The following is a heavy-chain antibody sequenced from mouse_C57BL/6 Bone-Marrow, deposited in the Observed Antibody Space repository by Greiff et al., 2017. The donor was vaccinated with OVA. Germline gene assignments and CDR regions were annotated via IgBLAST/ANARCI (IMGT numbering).Heavy chain of an antibody. D-gene: IGHD2-2*01. CDR2: IDPETGGT. Sequence: QVQLQQSGAELVRPGASVTLSCKASGYTFTDYEMHWVKQTPVHGLEWIGAIDPETGGTAYNQKFKGKAILTADKSSSTAYMELRSLTSEDSAVYYCTRSFMVTMDDWGQGTTLTVSS. CDR3: TRSFMVTMDD. CDR1: GYTFTDYE. V-gene: IGHV1-15*01. J-gene: IGHJ2*01.